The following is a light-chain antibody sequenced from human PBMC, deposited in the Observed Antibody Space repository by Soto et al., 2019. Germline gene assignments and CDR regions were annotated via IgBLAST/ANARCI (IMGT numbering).Light chain of an antibody. V-gene: IGKV1-39*01. J-gene: IGKJ3*01. CDR2: AAS. Sequence: DIQMTQSPSTLSGSVGARVTITCRSSQTISSWLAWYQQKPGKAPKLLIYAASSLQSGVPSRFSGSGSGTDFTLTISSLQPEDFATYYCQQSYSTPRTFGPGTKVDIK. CDR3: QQSYSTPRT. CDR1: QTISSW.